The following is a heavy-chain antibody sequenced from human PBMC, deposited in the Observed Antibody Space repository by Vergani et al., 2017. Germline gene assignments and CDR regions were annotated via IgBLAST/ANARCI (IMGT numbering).Heavy chain of an antibody. Sequence: QLQLQESGSGLVKPSQTLSLTCAVSGGSISSGGYSWSWIRQPPGKGLEWIGYIYYSGSTYYNPSLKSRVTISVDTSKNQFSLKLSSVTAADTAVYYCASHSDESXFDYWGQGTLVTVSS. D-gene: IGHD2-21*01. CDR2: IYYSGST. J-gene: IGHJ4*02. CDR3: ASHSDESXFDY. V-gene: IGHV4-30-2*05. CDR1: GGSISSGGYS.